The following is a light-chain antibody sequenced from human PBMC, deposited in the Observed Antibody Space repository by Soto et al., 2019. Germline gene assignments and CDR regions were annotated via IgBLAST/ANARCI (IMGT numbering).Light chain of an antibody. CDR1: SGHSSYA. Sequence: QPVLTQSPSASASLGASVKLTCSLRSGHSSYAIAWHQLQPEKGPRYLMKLNSDGSHNKGDGIPDRFSGSSSGAERYLTISSLQSEDEADYYCQTWGTGFRVFGGGTKLTVL. J-gene: IGLJ3*02. CDR3: QTWGTGFRV. CDR2: LNSDGSH. V-gene: IGLV4-69*01.